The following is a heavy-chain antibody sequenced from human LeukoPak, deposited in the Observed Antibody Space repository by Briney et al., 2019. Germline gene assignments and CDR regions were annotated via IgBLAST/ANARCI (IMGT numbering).Heavy chain of an antibody. D-gene: IGHD3-3*01. CDR3: AKDNFGVVIQYFDY. V-gene: IGHV3-23*01. Sequence: PGGSLRLSCAASGFTFSSYAMSWVRQAPGEGLEWVSAISGSGGSTYYADSVKGRFTISRDNSKNTLYLQMNSLRAEDTAVYYCAKDNFGVVIQYFDYWGQGTLVTVSS. CDR1: GFTFSSYA. J-gene: IGHJ4*02. CDR2: ISGSGGST.